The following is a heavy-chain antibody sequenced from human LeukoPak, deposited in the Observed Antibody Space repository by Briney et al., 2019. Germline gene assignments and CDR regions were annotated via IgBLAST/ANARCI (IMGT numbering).Heavy chain of an antibody. CDR3: TSWTPITLYGMDV. Sequence: GGSLRLSCTASGFTFGDYAMSWFRQAPGKGLEWVGFIRSKAYGGTTEYAASVKGRFTISRDDSKSIAYLQMNSLKTEDTAVYYCTSWTPITLYGMDVWGQGTTVTVSS. CDR2: IRSKAYGGTT. D-gene: IGHD5-12*01. CDR1: GFTFGDYA. J-gene: IGHJ6*02. V-gene: IGHV3-49*03.